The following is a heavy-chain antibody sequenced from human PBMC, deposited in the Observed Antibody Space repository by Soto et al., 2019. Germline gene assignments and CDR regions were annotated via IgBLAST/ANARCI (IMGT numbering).Heavy chain of an antibody. D-gene: IGHD6-6*01. CDR1: GFIFISYA. Sequence: PGGSLRLPCEASGFIFISYAITWVRQAPGKGLEWVSTISGTGVNTYYADSVKGRFTVSRDNSKNTVWLQMNSLRAADSSVYYCAKDSVHNLYRTSSLEDCFGPWGQGTLVTVSS. CDR2: ISGTGVNT. V-gene: IGHV3-23*01. J-gene: IGHJ5*02. CDR3: AKDSVHNLYRTSSLEDCFGP.